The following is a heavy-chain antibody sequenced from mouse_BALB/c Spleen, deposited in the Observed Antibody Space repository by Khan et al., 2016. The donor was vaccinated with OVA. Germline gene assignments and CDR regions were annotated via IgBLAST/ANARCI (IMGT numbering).Heavy chain of an antibody. V-gene: IGHV9-3-1*01. CDR2: INTYTGEP. CDR1: GYTFRSFG. CDR3: ARPPCSSDGMVY. J-gene: IGHJ4*01. Sequence: QIQLVQSGPELKKPGETVKISCKASGYTFRSFGMNWVKQAPGKGLKWMGWINTYTGEPTYADDFKGRYVFSLETSASTAYLQINNLKNEDTATYFCARPPCSSDGMVYWGQGTSVTVSS.